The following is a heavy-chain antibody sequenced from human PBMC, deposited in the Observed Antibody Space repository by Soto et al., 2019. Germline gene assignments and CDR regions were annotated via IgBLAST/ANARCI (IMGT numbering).Heavy chain of an antibody. CDR3: ARKGAAASYAHYYMDV. CDR1: GGSISPYY. J-gene: IGHJ6*03. D-gene: IGHD6-13*01. Sequence: PSETLSLTCTVYGGSISPYYWSWIRQSPGRGLEWIGYVYYSGNTNYNPSLESRVTISVDTSRNQFSLKLTSVTAADTAVYYCARKGAAASYAHYYMDVWGTGTTVTVSS. V-gene: IGHV4-59*01. CDR2: VYYSGNT.